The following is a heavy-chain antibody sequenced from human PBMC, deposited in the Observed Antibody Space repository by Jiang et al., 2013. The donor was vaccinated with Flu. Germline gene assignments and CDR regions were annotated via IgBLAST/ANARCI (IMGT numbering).Heavy chain of an antibody. D-gene: IGHD6-6*01. CDR3: ARGVQQLALYGMDV. J-gene: IGHJ6*02. Sequence: EWMGWINAAMVTQNNSQKFQGRVTITRDTSASTAYMELSSLRSEDTAVYYCARGVQQLALYGMDVWGQGTTVTVSS. V-gene: IGHV1-3*01. CDR2: INAAMVT.